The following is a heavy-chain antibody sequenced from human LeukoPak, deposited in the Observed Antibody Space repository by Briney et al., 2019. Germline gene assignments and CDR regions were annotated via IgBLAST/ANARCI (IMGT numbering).Heavy chain of an antibody. J-gene: IGHJ4*02. Sequence: GGSLKLSCAASGFTFSGSAMHWVRQASGKGLEWVGRIRSKANSYATAYAASVKGRFTISRDDSKNTAYLQMNSLKTEDTAVYYCTRKIGYDFWSGYSVGSYYFDYWGQGTLVTVSS. CDR2: IRSKANSYAT. CDR3: TRKIGYDFWSGYSVGSYYFDY. V-gene: IGHV3-73*01. CDR1: GFTFSGSA. D-gene: IGHD3-3*01.